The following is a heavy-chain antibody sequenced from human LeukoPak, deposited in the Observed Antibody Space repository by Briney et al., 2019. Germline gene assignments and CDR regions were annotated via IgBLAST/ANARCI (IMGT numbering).Heavy chain of an antibody. J-gene: IGHJ4*02. D-gene: IGHD6-19*01. CDR2: IIPIFGTA. Sequence: SVKVSCKASGGTFSSYAISWVRQAPGQGLEWMGGIIPIFGTASYAQKFQGRVTITADESTSTAYMELSSLRSEDTAVYYCARDHSSGWYGGDYWGQGTLVTVSS. V-gene: IGHV1-69*13. CDR1: GGTFSSYA. CDR3: ARDHSSGWYGGDY.